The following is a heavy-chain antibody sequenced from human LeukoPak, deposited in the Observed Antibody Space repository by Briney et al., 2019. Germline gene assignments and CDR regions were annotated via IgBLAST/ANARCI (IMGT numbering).Heavy chain of an antibody. D-gene: IGHD4-17*01. J-gene: IGHJ3*02. CDR2: ISHIGSN. CDR3: ARDLVTVTKGFDI. CDR1: DDSCCSHY. V-gene: IGHV4-59*11. Sequence: SETLSLTCAVSDDSCCSHYWTWLRQSPGEGREGIGYISHIGSNNYNPSLQSRVTISIDTSKNQFHLKLSSVTAADTAVYYCARDLVTVTKGFDIWGQGTMVSVSS.